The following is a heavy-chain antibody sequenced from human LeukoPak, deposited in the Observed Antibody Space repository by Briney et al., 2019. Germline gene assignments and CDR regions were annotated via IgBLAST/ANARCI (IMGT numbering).Heavy chain of an antibody. CDR2: ISAYNGNT. CDR1: GFTFTSYG. Sequence: PGGSLRLSCAASGFTFTSYGISWVRQAPGQGLEWMGWISAYNGNTNYAQKLQGRVTMTTDTSTSTAYMELRSLRSDDTAVYYCARVPEQAAMAGWWFDPWGQGTLVTVSS. D-gene: IGHD6-19*01. J-gene: IGHJ5*02. CDR3: ARVPEQAAMAGWWFDP. V-gene: IGHV1-18*01.